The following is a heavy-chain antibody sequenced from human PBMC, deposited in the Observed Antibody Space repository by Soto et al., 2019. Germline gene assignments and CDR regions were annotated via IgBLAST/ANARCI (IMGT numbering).Heavy chain of an antibody. J-gene: IGHJ3*02. D-gene: IGHD3-22*01. Sequence: SVKVSCKASGGTFSSYAISWVRQAPGQGLEWVGGIIPIFGTANYAQKFQGRVTITADESTSTAYMELSSLRSEDTAVYYCASTYYDSSGFFVTDDAFDIWGQGTMVTVSS. CDR1: GGTFSSYA. CDR3: ASTYYDSSGFFVTDDAFDI. V-gene: IGHV1-69*13. CDR2: IIPIFGTA.